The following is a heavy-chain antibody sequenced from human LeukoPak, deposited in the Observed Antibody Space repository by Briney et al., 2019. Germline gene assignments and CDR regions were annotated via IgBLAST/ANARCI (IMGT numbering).Heavy chain of an antibody. CDR3: AKDQSYYDTLTGFDY. Sequence: GGSLRLSCTASGFTFDEYAMHWVRQVPGKGLEWVSGISWNSGSIEYADSVKGRFTISRDNAKNSLYLQMNSLRAEDTALYYCAKDQSYYDTLTGFDYWGQGALVTVSS. CDR1: GFTFDEYA. V-gene: IGHV3-9*01. J-gene: IGHJ4*02. D-gene: IGHD3-9*01. CDR2: ISWNSGSI.